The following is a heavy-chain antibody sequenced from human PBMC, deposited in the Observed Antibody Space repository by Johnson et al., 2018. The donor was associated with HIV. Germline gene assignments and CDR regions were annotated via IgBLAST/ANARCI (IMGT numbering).Heavy chain of an antibody. CDR1: GFTVSSNY. J-gene: IGHJ3*01. Sequence: VQLVESGGGLVQPGGSLRLSCAASGFTVSSNYMSWVRQAPEMGLVWVSIVYSGGNTYYADSVRGRFTISRDHAKNTLFLQMDSLRPEDTAVYYCARTRSGSFPHSDPFDLWGQGTMVTVSS. CDR2: VYSGGNT. V-gene: IGHV3-66*02. D-gene: IGHD1-26*01. CDR3: ARTRSGSFPHSDPFDL.